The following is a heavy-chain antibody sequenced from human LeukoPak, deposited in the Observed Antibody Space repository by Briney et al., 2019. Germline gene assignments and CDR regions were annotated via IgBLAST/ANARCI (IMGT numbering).Heavy chain of an antibody. CDR1: GVSVSSSSYF. V-gene: IGHV4-39*01. D-gene: IGHD6-13*01. Sequence: SETLSLTCTVSGVSVSSSSYFWGWIRQPPGKGLEWIGSIYYSGNTYYSPSLKSRVTISVDTSKNQFSLKLNSVTAADTAVYYCARHGGAAAGLDYWGQGTLVTVSS. J-gene: IGHJ4*02. CDR2: IYYSGNT. CDR3: ARHGGAAAGLDY.